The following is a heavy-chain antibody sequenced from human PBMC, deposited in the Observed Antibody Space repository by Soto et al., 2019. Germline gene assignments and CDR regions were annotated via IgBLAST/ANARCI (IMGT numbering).Heavy chain of an antibody. Sequence: GGSLRLSCAASGFTFSSYGMHRVRQAPGKGLEWVAVISYDGSNKYYADSVKGRFTISRDNSKNTLYLQMNSLRAEDTAVYYCAKSRMVRGVIARRGFDPWGQGTLVTVSS. J-gene: IGHJ5*02. CDR2: ISYDGSNK. CDR1: GFTFSSYG. V-gene: IGHV3-30*18. CDR3: AKSRMVRGVIARRGFDP. D-gene: IGHD3-10*01.